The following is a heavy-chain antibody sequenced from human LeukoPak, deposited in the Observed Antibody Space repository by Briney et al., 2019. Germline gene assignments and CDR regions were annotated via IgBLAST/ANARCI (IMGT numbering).Heavy chain of an antibody. V-gene: IGHV3-73*01. D-gene: IGHD4-17*01. CDR3: TRRGDYGYYYYGMDV. J-gene: IGHJ6*02. CDR1: GFTFSGSA. CDR2: IRSKANSYAT. Sequence: GGSLRLSCAASGFTFSGSAMHSVRQTFGKGLEWVGRIRSKANSYATAYAASVKGRFTISRDDSKTTAYLQMNSMKTEDTAVYYCTRRGDYGYYYYGMDVWGQGTTVTVSS.